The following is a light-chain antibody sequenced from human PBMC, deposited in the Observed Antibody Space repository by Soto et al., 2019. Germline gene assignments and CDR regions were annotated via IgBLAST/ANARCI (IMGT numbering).Light chain of an antibody. CDR1: SSNIGAGYD. J-gene: IGLJ1*01. V-gene: IGLV1-40*01. CDR3: QSYDSSLSGYV. CDR2: DNS. Sequence: QSVLTQPPSVSGAPGQRVTISCTGTSSNIGAGYDVHWYQQLPGTAPKLLIYDNSNRPSGVPDRFSGSKSGTSASLAITGRQAEDEADDYCQSYDSSLSGYVFGTGTKLTVL.